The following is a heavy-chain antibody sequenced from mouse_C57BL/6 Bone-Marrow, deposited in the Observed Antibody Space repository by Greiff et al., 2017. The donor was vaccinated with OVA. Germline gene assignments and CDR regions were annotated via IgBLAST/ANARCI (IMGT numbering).Heavy chain of an antibody. Sequence: QVQLKESGPGLVQPSQSLSITCTVSGFSLTSYGVHWVSQSPGKGLEWMGVIWSGGSTDYNAAFISRLSISKDNSKSQVFFKINSLQADDTAIYYCSRREDWYFDVWGTGTTVTVSS. CDR3: SRREDWYFDV. V-gene: IGHV2-2*01. CDR2: IWSGGST. CDR1: GFSLTSYG. J-gene: IGHJ1*03.